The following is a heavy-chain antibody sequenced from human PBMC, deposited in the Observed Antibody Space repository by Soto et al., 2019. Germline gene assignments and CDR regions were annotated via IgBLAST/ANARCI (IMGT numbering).Heavy chain of an antibody. CDR3: ARGYDSSLLYFDY. D-gene: IGHD3-22*01. J-gene: IGHJ4*02. CDR1: GGTFSRYS. Sequence: SVKVFCKASGGTFSRYSISWVRQAPGQGLEWMGGIIPIFGTANYAQKFQGRVTITADESTSTAYMELSSLRSEDTAVYYCARGYDSSLLYFDYWGQGTLVTVSS. V-gene: IGHV1-69*13. CDR2: IIPIFGTA.